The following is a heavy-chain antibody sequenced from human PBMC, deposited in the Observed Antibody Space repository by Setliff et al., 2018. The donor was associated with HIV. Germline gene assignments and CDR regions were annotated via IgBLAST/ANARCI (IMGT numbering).Heavy chain of an antibody. CDR1: GFTFSNYG. Sequence: GGSLRLSCAAFGFTFSNYGMHWVRQAPGKGLEWVAFLRYDGSNKYYADSVKGRFTISKDNSKNTLYLQMSSLRDEDTAVYYCAKVFFFGVDAFDIWGQGTMVTVSS. D-gene: IGHD3-10*01. CDR2: LRYDGSNK. CDR3: AKVFFFGVDAFDI. J-gene: IGHJ3*02. V-gene: IGHV3-30*02.